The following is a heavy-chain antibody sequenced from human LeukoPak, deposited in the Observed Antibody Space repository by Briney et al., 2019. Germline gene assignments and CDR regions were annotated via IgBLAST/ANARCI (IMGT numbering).Heavy chain of an antibody. CDR2: IYYSGST. CDR3: ARARPVAARAFDY. Sequence: SETLSLTCTVTGGSISSGGYYWSWIRQHPGKGLEWIGYIYYSGSTYYNPSLKSRVTISVDKSKNQFSLKLSSVTAADTAVYYCARARPVAARAFDYWGQGTLVTVSS. CDR1: GGSISSGGYY. V-gene: IGHV4-31*03. J-gene: IGHJ4*02. D-gene: IGHD6-6*01.